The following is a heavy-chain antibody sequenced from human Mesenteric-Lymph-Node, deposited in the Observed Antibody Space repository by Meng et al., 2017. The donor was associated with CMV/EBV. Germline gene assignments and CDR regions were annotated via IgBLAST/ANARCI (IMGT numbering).Heavy chain of an antibody. CDR3: AKVPPGLGMNGVFAH. CDR2: VNTDGRST. J-gene: IGHJ5*02. D-gene: IGHD7-27*01. Sequence: GGSLRLSCAASGFTFSTYWMHWVRQAPGKGLVWVSRVNTDGRSTTYADSVKGRFTISRDNAKNTLYLQMNSLSAEDTAVYYCAKVPPGLGMNGVFAHWGQGTLVTVSS. CDR1: GFTFSTYW. V-gene: IGHV3-74*01.